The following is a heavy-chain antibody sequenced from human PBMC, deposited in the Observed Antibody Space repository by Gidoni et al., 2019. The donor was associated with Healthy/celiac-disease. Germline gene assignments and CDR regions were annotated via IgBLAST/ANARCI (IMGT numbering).Heavy chain of an antibody. CDR1: GGSISRCGSY. D-gene: IGHD3-22*01. Sequence: QVQLQESGPGLVTPSQTLSLTCTVSGGSISRCGSYWSWIRQHPGKGLEWIGYIYYSGSTYYNPSLKSRVTISVDTSKNQFSLKLSSVTAADTAVYYCAREGIYYDSSGYYWWYFDLWGRGTLVTVSS. CDR3: AREGIYYDSSGYYWWYFDL. V-gene: IGHV4-31*03. CDR2: IYYSGST. J-gene: IGHJ2*01.